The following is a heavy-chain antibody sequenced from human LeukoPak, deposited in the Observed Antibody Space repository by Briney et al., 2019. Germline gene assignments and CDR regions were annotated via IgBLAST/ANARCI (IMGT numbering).Heavy chain of an antibody. CDR3: TTEKTTVTWYFQY. V-gene: IGHV3-15*01. J-gene: IGHJ1*01. CDR1: GFTFYMYA. D-gene: IGHD4-17*01. Sequence: PGGSLRLSCAASGFTFYMYAMSWVRQAPGKGLEWVGRIKSKTDRGTTDYAAPVKGRFTISRDDSKNTLYLQMNSLKTEDTAVYYCTTEKTTVTWYFQYWGQGTLVTVSS. CDR2: IKSKTDRGTT.